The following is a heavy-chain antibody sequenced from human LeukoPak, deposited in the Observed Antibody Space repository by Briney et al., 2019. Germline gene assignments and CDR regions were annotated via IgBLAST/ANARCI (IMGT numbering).Heavy chain of an antibody. CDR2: INPIGGST. D-gene: IGHD3-3*01. CDR1: GYXFTSYY. CDR3: ARVYDFWSGYWDY. V-gene: IGHV1-46*01. J-gene: IGHJ4*02. Sequence: GASVKVSCRASGYXFTSYYIHWVRQAPGQGLEWMGIINPIGGSTTYAQKFQGRVTMTRDTSTRTVFMELSSLRSEDTAVYYCARVYDFWSGYWDYWGQGTLVTVSS.